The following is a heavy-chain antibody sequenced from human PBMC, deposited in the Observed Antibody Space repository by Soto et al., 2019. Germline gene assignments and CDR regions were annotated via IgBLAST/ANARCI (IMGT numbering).Heavy chain of an antibody. J-gene: IGHJ4*02. Sequence: QVQLQESGPGLVKPSETLSLTCTVSGAPVSSETHFWTWIRQPPGKGLEWIGYMYYSGITNSNPALKSRVPLSVDRSRNQFSLSLNSVTAADTAVYYCAREDMSGTYYFDYWGPGMQVTVSS. V-gene: IGHV4-61*01. CDR3: AREDMSGTYYFDY. D-gene: IGHD1-26*01. CDR2: MYYSGIT. CDR1: GAPVSSETHF.